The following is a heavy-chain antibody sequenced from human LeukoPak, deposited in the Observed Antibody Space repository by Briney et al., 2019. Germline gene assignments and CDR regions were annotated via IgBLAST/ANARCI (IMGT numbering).Heavy chain of an antibody. V-gene: IGHV1-46*01. CDR1: GYTFTSYY. Sequence: ASVKVSCKASGYTFTSYYMHRVRQAPGQGLEWMGIINPSGGSTSYAQKFQGRVTMTRDMSTSTVYMELSSLRSEDTAVYYCARDGGERSYYYYYYMDVWGKGTTVTVSS. CDR2: INPSGGST. D-gene: IGHD1-1*01. J-gene: IGHJ6*03. CDR3: ARDGGERSYYYYYYMDV.